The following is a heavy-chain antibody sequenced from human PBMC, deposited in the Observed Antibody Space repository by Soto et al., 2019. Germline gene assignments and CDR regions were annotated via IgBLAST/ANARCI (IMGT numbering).Heavy chain of an antibody. D-gene: IGHD2-2*01. CDR3: AREGYCGSTSCYSFNY. Sequence: EVQLVESGGGLVQPGGSLRLSCAASRFTFSRYAMHWVRQAPGKGLEYVSAISSNGGSTYYANSVKGRFTISRDNSKNTLHLQMGSLRAEDMAVYYCAREGYCGSTSCYSFNYWGQGPRVTVSS. CDR2: ISSNGGST. V-gene: IGHV3-64*01. CDR1: RFTFSRYA. J-gene: IGHJ4*02.